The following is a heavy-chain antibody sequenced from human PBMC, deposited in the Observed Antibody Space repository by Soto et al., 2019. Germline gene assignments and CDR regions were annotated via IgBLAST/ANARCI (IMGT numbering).Heavy chain of an antibody. CDR2: ISYDGSNQ. CDR3: ASGGGGHYYYGVDV. Sequence: GGSLRLSCAASGFTFSGYAMHWVRQAPGKGLEWVSLISYDGSNQYYADSVKGRFTISRDNSKSTVYLQMNSLRPEDTAVYYCASGGGGHYYYGVDVWGQGTTVTVSS. D-gene: IGHD2-15*01. J-gene: IGHJ6*02. CDR1: GFTFSGYA. V-gene: IGHV3-30-3*01.